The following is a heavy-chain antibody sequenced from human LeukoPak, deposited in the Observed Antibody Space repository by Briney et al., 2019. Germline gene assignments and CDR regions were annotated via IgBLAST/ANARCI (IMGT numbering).Heavy chain of an antibody. CDR1: GGSISSGGYY. Sequence: SETLSLTCTVSGGSISSGGYYWSWIRQHPGKGLEWIGYIYYSGSTYYNPSLKSRVTISVDTSKNQFSLKLSSVTAADTAVYYCARVNRDGYNYKIDYWGQGTLVTVSS. J-gene: IGHJ4*02. D-gene: IGHD5-24*01. CDR2: IYYSGST. CDR3: ARVNRDGYNYKIDY. V-gene: IGHV4-31*03.